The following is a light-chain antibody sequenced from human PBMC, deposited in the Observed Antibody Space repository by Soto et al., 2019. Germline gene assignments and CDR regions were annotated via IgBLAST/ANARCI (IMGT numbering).Light chain of an antibody. CDR3: SSYKTSRTVVV. CDR2: GVS. Sequence: QSALTQPASVSGSPGQSITISCTGTSSDVGGYNYVSWYQQYPGKAPKLMIFGVSDRPSGVSNRFSGSKSGNTASLTISGLQAEDEADYYCSSYKTSRTVVVFGGGTQLTVL. V-gene: IGLV2-14*01. CDR1: SSDVGGYNY. J-gene: IGLJ2*01.